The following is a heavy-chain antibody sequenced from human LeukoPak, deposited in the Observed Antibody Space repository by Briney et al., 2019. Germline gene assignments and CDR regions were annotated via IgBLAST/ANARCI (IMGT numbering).Heavy chain of an antibody. D-gene: IGHD4-17*01. CDR2: INAGNGNT. CDR1: GYTFTSYA. CDR3: ARKVGNTVTPFDY. Sequence: ALVKVSCKASGYTFTSYAMHWVRQAPGQRLEWMGWINAGNGNTKYSQKFQGRVTITRDTSASTAYMELSSLRSEDTAVYYCARKVGNTVTPFDYWGQGTLVTVSS. J-gene: IGHJ4*02. V-gene: IGHV1-3*01.